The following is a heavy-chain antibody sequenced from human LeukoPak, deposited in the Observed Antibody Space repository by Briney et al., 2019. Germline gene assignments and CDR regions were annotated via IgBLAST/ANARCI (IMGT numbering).Heavy chain of an antibody. CDR2: IYTSGST. Sequence: SQTLSLTCTVSGGSISSGSYYWSWIRQPAGKGLEWIGRIYTSGSTNYNPSLKSRVTISVDTSKNQFSLKLSSVTAADTAVYYCARRRPYDFWSGQDPVNYYYMDVWGKGTTVTVSS. CDR1: GGSISSGSYY. V-gene: IGHV4-61*02. D-gene: IGHD3-3*01. J-gene: IGHJ6*03. CDR3: ARRRPYDFWSGQDPVNYYYMDV.